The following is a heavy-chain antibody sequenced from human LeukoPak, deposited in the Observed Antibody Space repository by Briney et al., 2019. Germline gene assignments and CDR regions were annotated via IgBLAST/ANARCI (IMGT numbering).Heavy chain of an antibody. CDR3: ARHTPGYYYGSGSYLVFDP. J-gene: IGHJ5*02. D-gene: IGHD3-10*01. CDR2: IYYSGST. CDR1: GGSISSYY. V-gene: IGHV4-59*08. Sequence: PSETLSLTCTVSGGSISSYYWSWIRQPPGKGLEWIGYIYYSGSTNYNPSLKSRVTISVDTSKNQFSLKLSSVTAADTAVYYCARHTPGYYYGSGSYLVFDPWGQGTLVTVSS.